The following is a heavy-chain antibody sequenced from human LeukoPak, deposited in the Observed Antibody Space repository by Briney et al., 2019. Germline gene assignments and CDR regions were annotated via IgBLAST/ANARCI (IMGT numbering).Heavy chain of an antibody. D-gene: IGHD3-10*01. CDR1: GYTFTRYY. V-gene: IGHV1-46*01. CDR3: ARADGSGSYCIEF. J-gene: IGHJ4*02. CDR2: INPSGGST. Sequence: ASVKVFCKASGYTFTRYYMHWVRQAPGQGLEWMGIINPSGGSTTYAQKFQGRVTMTRDMSTNTVYMELSSLRSEDTAVFYCARADGSGSYCIEFWGQGTLVTVSS.